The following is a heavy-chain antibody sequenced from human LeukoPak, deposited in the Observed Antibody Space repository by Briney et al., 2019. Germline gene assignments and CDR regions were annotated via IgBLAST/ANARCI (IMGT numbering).Heavy chain of an antibody. D-gene: IGHD3-10*01. V-gene: IGHV4-34*01. CDR1: GGSFSGYY. CDR3: ARGKSYYYGSGRRNWFDP. Sequence: SETLPLTCAVYGGSFSGYYWSWIRQPPGKGLEWIGEINHSGSTNYNPSLKSRVTISVDTSKNQFSLKLSSVTAADTAVYYCARGKSYYYGSGRRNWFDPWGQGTLVTVSS. J-gene: IGHJ5*02. CDR2: INHSGST.